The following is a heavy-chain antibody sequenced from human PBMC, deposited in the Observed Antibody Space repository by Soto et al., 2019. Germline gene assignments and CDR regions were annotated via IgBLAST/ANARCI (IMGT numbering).Heavy chain of an antibody. J-gene: IGHJ5*02. CDR3: ARGEGRLVGTWFDP. D-gene: IGHD5-12*01. CDR2: INHSGST. Sequence: KPSETLSLTCDVYGGSFSRYYWNWIRQPPGKGLEWLGEINHSGSTNYSPSLESRVTISLDTSKTQFSLKLTSVTAADTAVYYCARGEGRLVGTWFDPWGQGTLVTVSS. V-gene: IGHV4-34*01. CDR1: GGSFSRYY.